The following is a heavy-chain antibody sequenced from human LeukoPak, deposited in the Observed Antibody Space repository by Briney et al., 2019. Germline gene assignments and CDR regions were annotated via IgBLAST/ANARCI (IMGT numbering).Heavy chain of an antibody. Sequence: ASVKVSCKASGYTFTGYYMHWVRQAHGQGLEWMGWINPNSGGTNYAQKFQGRVTMTRDTSISTAYMELSRLRSDDTAVYYCASRSPRYTSGWLSIDYWGQGTLVTVSS. J-gene: IGHJ4*02. V-gene: IGHV1-2*02. CDR2: INPNSGGT. CDR3: ASRSPRYTSGWLSIDY. CDR1: GYTFTGYY. D-gene: IGHD6-19*01.